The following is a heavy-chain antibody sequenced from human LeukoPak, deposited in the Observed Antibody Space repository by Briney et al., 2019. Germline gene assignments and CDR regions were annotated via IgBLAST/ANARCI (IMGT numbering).Heavy chain of an antibody. CDR2: LNSDGSIT. CDR3: CYGSRSPIDY. CDR1: GFTFSNNW. V-gene: IGHV3-74*01. Sequence: GGSLRLSCAASGFTFSNNWMHWVRQAPGNGLVWVSRLNSDGSITSYADSVKGRFTISRDNAKNTLYLQMNSLRAEDTAVYYCCYGSRSPIDYWGQGTLVTVSS. J-gene: IGHJ4*02. D-gene: IGHD3-10*01.